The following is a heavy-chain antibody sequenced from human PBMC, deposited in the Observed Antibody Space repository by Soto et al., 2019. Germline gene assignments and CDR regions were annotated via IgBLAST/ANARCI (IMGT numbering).Heavy chain of an antibody. D-gene: IGHD3-3*01. J-gene: IGHJ6*02. CDR1: GYTFTSYG. V-gene: IGHV1-18*04. CDR2: ISAYNGNT. CDR3: ITHYDFWTTPTDYYYYYGMDV. Sequence: ASVKVSCKASGYTFTSYGISWVRQAPGQGLEWMGWISAYNGNTNYAQKLQGRVTMTTDTSTSTAYMELRSLRSDDTAVYYCITHYDFWTTPTDYYYYYGMDVWGQGTTVTVSS.